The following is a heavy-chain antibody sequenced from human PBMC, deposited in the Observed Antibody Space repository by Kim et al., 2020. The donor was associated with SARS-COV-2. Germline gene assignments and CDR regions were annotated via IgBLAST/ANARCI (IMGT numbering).Heavy chain of an antibody. CDR3: ARAEYYGSGSPPHFDY. Sequence: TLSLTCAVSGGSMGSGGYSWSWIRQPPGKGLEWIGYIYHSGSTYYNPSLKSRVTISVDRSKNQFSLKLSSVTAANTAVYYCARAEYYGSGSPPHFDY. V-gene: IGHV4-30-2*01. D-gene: IGHD3-10*01. CDR1: GGSMGSGGYS. J-gene: IGHJ4*01. CDR2: IYHSGST.